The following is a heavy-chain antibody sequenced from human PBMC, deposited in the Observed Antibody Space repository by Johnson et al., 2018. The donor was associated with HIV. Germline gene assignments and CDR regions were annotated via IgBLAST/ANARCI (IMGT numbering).Heavy chain of an antibody. V-gene: IGHV3-30-3*01. CDR1: GFTFSNFV. D-gene: IGHD2-21*02. Sequence: QMLLVESGGGVVQPARSLRLSCTASGFTFSNFVMHWVRQAPGKWLEWVAAMSFDGTNKYYTDSVRGRFTISRDNSRNTLYLQMNSLRVEDTAVYYCAKVGHCGGDCNFEVHEDAFDVWGQGTMVTVSS. CDR2: MSFDGTNK. CDR3: AKVGHCGGDCNFEVHEDAFDV. J-gene: IGHJ3*01.